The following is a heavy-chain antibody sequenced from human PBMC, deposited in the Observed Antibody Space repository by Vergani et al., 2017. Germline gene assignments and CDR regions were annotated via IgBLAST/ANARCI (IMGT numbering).Heavy chain of an antibody. V-gene: IGHV4-34*01. CDR2: INHSGST. CDR1: GGSFSGYY. CDR3: ARGRRYSSSSPIYYYYMDV. J-gene: IGHJ6*03. D-gene: IGHD6-6*01. Sequence: QLQESGPGLVKPSATLSLTCAVYGGSFSGYYWSWIRQPPGKGLEWIGEINHSGSTNYNPSLKSRVTISVDTSKNQFSLKLSSVTAADTAVYYCARGRRYSSSSPIYYYYMDVWGKGTTVTVSS.